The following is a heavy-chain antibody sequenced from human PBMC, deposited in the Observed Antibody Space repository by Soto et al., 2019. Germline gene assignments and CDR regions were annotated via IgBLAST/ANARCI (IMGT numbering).Heavy chain of an antibody. D-gene: IGHD6-13*01. Sequence: QVQLVQSGAEVKKPGASVKVSCKASGYTFTRYAMHCVRQAPGQRPEWMGWINAGNGNTRYSQKFEGRITIIRDTSASTAYMELNSLKSEDTAVYYCARDQQLRNWFDPWGQGTLVTVAS. CDR1: GYTFTRYA. V-gene: IGHV1-3*01. CDR2: INAGNGNT. J-gene: IGHJ5*02. CDR3: ARDQQLRNWFDP.